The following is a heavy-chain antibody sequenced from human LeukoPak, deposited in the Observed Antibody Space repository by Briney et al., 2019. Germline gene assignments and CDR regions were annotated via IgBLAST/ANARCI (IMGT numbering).Heavy chain of an antibody. CDR2: IYSGGST. V-gene: IGHV3-66*01. CDR3: ARAPFTYDSSGDSFDI. J-gene: IGHJ3*02. Sequence: GGSLRLSCAASGFTVSSNYMSWVRQAPGKGLEWVSVIYSGGSTYYADSVKGRFTVSRDNSKNTLYLQMNSLRAEDTAIYYCARAPFTYDSSGDSFDIWGQGTMVTVSS. CDR1: GFTVSSNY. D-gene: IGHD3-22*01.